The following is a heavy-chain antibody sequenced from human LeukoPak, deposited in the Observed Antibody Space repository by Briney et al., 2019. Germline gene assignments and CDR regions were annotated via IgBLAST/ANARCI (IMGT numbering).Heavy chain of an antibody. D-gene: IGHD6-6*01. CDR3: ARGAARDYMGV. V-gene: IGHV3-21*01. J-gene: IGHJ6*03. CDR2: ISSSSTYI. Sequence: PGGSLRLSCAASGFTFSSYNMTCVRQAPGKGLELVSSISSSSTYIYYADSVKGRFTISRDNVKNSLYLQVNTLSAEDTAVYYCARGAARDYMGVWGKGTTVTVSS. CDR1: GFTFSSYN.